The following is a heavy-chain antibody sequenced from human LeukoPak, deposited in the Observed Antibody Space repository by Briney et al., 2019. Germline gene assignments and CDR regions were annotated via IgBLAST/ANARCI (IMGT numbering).Heavy chain of an antibody. J-gene: IGHJ5*01. V-gene: IGHV3-21*01. CDR1: GFTFSSYG. D-gene: IGHD6-13*01. Sequence: GGSLRLSCAASGFTFSSYGMHWVRQAPGKGLEWVSSISSDSNYIYYADSVKGRYTNSRDNAKNSLYLQMSSLRAEDTAVYYCVRDSSWFDYWGQGILVTVSS. CDR2: ISSDSNYI. CDR3: VRDSSWFDY.